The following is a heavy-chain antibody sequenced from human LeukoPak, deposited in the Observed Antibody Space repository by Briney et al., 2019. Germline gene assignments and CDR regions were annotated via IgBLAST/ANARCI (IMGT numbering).Heavy chain of an antibody. Sequence: PGGSLRLSCAASGFTVSAKYMSWVRQGPGKGLEWVANMKEDGGEINYVDSVKGRFTISRDNAKNSLFLQMNSLRVEDTAVYYCARDRGYSTFDYWGQGTLVTVSS. CDR1: GFTVSAKY. CDR3: ARDRGYSTFDY. J-gene: IGHJ4*02. D-gene: IGHD4-23*01. CDR2: MKEDGGEI. V-gene: IGHV3-7*01.